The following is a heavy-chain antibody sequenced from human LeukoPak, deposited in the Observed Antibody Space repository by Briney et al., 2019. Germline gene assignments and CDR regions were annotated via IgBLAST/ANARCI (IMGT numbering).Heavy chain of an antibody. V-gene: IGHV3-23*01. CDR1: GFIFSSDG. J-gene: IGHJ4*02. D-gene: IGHD1-26*01. CDR3: ASWGEGALDN. CDR2: ISGSGGST. Sequence: GGSLRLSCAASGFIFSSDGMSWGRQAPGKGLEWVSAISGSGGSTYYADSVKGRFTISRDNSKNTLYLQMNNLRAEDTGVYYCASWGEGALDNWGQGTLVTVSS.